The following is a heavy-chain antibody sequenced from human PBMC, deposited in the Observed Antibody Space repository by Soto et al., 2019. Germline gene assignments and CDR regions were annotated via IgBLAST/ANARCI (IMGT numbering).Heavy chain of an antibody. CDR2: IYYSGST. CDR1: GGSISSYD. D-gene: IGHD6-13*01. V-gene: IGHV4-59*01. CDR3: ARHRRSWQNNWFDP. Sequence: SETLRQTCTVSGGSISSYDWSLFRQPPGKGLEWIGYIYYSGSTNYNPSLKSRVTISVDTSKNQFSLRLRSVTAADTAVYYCARHRRSWQNNWFDPWGQGPPVTVS. J-gene: IGHJ5*02.